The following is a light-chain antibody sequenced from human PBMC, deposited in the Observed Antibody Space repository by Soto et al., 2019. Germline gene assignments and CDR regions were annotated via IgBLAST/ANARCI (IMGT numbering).Light chain of an antibody. V-gene: IGKV3-20*01. CDR2: GVS. CDR3: QQYHNTPIT. CDR1: QSVSSSY. J-gene: IGKJ5*01. Sequence: EFVWTQAPGTPSLSTGERATLSGRASQSVSSSYLAWYQQKPGQAPRLLIYGVSSRAAGIPDRFSGSGSGTDFTLTINRLEPEDFAVYYCQQYHNTPITFGQGTRLEIK.